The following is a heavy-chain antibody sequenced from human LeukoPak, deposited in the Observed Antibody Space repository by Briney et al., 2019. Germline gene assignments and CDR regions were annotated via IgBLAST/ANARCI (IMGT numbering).Heavy chain of an antibody. CDR2: IYPGDSET. CDR1: GYGFTSYW. Sequence: GESLKISCKASGYGFTSYWIGWVRQLPGKGLEWMRIIYPGDSETRYSPSFQGQVTISADKSISTAYLQWSSLKASDTAMYYCARALRTGQGDYVPVLWGQGTLVTVSS. D-gene: IGHD4-17*01. CDR3: ARALRTGQGDYVPVL. V-gene: IGHV5-51*01. J-gene: IGHJ4*02.